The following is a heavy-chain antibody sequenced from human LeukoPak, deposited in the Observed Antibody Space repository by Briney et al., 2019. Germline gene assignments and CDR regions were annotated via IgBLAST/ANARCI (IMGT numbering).Heavy chain of an antibody. CDR1: GYSITSGYY. J-gene: IGHJ4*02. Sequence: PSETLSLTCIVSGYSITSGYYWGWIRQPPGKGLVWIGSIYHSGDTYYNPSLKSRVTISLDTSKNQFSLKLDSVTAADTAVYYCAKGTSSGWYYFDYWGQGTLVTVSS. CDR3: AKGTSSGWYYFDY. D-gene: IGHD6-19*01. CDR2: IYHSGDT. V-gene: IGHV4-38-2*02.